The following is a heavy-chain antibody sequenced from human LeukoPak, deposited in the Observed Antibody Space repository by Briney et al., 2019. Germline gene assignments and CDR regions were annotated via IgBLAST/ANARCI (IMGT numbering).Heavy chain of an antibody. Sequence: GGSLRLSCAASGFTFSSYAMSWVRNAPGKGLEWVSAISGSGGSTYYADSVKGRFTISRDNSKNTLYLQMNSLRAEDTAVYYCANLDYGDYSSDYWGQGTLVTVSS. CDR2: ISGSGGST. CDR3: ANLDYGDYSSDY. D-gene: IGHD4-17*01. CDR1: GFTFSSYA. J-gene: IGHJ4*02. V-gene: IGHV3-23*01.